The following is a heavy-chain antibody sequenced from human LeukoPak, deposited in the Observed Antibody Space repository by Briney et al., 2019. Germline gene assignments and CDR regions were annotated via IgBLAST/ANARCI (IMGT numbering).Heavy chain of an antibody. CDR1: GITLSNYG. CDR3: AKRGVVIRVVLVGFHKEAYYFDS. V-gene: IGHV3-23*01. CDR2: ISGSGGGT. Sequence: GGSLRLSCAVSGITLSNYGMSWVRQAPGKGLEWVAGISGSGGGTVYADSVKGRFTVSRDNPKNTLYLQMNSLRAEDTAVYFCAKRGVVIRVVLVGFHKEAYYFDSWGQGALVTVSS. D-gene: IGHD3-10*01. J-gene: IGHJ4*02.